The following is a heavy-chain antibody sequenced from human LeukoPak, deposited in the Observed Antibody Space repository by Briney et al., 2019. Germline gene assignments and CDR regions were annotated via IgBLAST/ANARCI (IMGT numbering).Heavy chain of an antibody. CDR3: ARAVSSSWYVDY. V-gene: IGHV1-69*04. CDR1: GGTFSSYA. Sequence: ASVKVSCKASGGTFSSYAISWVRQAPGQGLEWMGRIIPILGIANYAQKFQGRVTITADKSTSTAYMELSSLRSEDTAVYYCARAVSSSWYVDYWGQGTLVTVSS. J-gene: IGHJ4*02. D-gene: IGHD6-13*01. CDR2: IIPILGIA.